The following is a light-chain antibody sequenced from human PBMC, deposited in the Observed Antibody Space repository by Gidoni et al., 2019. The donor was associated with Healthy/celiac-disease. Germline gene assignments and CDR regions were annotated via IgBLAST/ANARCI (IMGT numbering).Light chain of an antibody. CDR3: QQSYSTWT. CDR1: QSISSY. Sequence: DIQITQSPSSLSASVGDRVTITCRASQSISSYLNWYQQKPGKAPKLLIYAASSLQSGVPSRFSGSGAGTDFTRTISSMQPEDVATYDCQQSYSTWTFGQGTKVEIK. J-gene: IGKJ1*01. CDR2: AAS. V-gene: IGKV1-39*01.